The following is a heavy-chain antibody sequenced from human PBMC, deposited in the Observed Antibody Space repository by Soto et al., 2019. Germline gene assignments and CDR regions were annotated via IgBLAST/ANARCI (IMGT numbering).Heavy chain of an antibody. V-gene: IGHV1-69*01. CDR3: ARSGYSYGPNID. CDR1: SGSFSASG. J-gene: IGHJ4*02. Sequence: QVQLVQSGAEVQKPGSSVKVSCRAASGSFSASGFSWVRQAPGQGLEWVGGFIPIFGTANYAPKFQDRVTMTADESTSTVYMALSSLKSEDTAMYYCARSGYSYGPNIDWGQGTLVTVSS. CDR2: FIPIFGTA. D-gene: IGHD5-18*01.